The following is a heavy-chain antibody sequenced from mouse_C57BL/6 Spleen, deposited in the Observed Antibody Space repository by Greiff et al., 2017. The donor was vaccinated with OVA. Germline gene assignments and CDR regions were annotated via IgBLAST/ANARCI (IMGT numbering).Heavy chain of an antibody. CDR3: ASSGGSYEYGGRFGFFDY. CDR1: GYTFTSYW. CDR2: IDPNSGGT. D-gene: IGHD2-4*01. V-gene: IGHV1-72*01. J-gene: IGHJ2*01. Sequence: QVQLQQSGAELVKPGASVKLSCKASGYTFTSYWMHWVKQRPGRGLEWIGRIDPNSGGTKYNEKFKSKATLTVDKPSSTSYRQLSSLTSEDSAVYYGASSGGSYEYGGRFGFFDYWGQGTTLTVSS.